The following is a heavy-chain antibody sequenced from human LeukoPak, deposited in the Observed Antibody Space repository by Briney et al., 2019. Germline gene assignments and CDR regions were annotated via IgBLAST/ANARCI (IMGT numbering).Heavy chain of an antibody. CDR2: IYYSGST. Sequence: SETLSLTCTVSGGSISSYYWSWIRQPPGKGLEWIGYIYYSGSTNYNPSLKSRVTISVDTSKNQSSLKLSSVTAADTAVYYCARALVGDTVTTQGYYYGMDVWGQGTTVTVSS. D-gene: IGHD4-17*01. J-gene: IGHJ6*02. CDR1: GGSISSYY. V-gene: IGHV4-59*01. CDR3: ARALVGDTVTTQGYYYGMDV.